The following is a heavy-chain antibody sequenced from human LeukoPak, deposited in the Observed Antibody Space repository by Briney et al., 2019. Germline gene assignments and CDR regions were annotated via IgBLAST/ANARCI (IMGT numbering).Heavy chain of an antibody. D-gene: IGHD3-10*01. Sequence: SETLSLTCTVSGGSISSYYWSWIRQPAGKGLEWIGRIYTSGSTNYNPSLKSRVTMSVDTSKNQFSLKLSSVTAADTAMYYCARLLGGSGSYLPYFDYWGQGTLVTVSS. CDR1: GGSISSYY. V-gene: IGHV4-4*07. CDR3: ARLLGGSGSYLPYFDY. J-gene: IGHJ4*02. CDR2: IYTSGST.